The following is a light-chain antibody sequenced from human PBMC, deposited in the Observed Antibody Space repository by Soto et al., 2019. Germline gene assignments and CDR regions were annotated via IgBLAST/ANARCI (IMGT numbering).Light chain of an antibody. CDR1: QNLSSVY. V-gene: IGKV3-15*01. J-gene: IGKJ1*01. CDR3: QQYNIWPGT. Sequence: EVALTQSTGTLSLSPGEGATLSCRSSQNLSSVYLAWYQQKPGQTPRLLIYGASTRATGIPARFSGSGSGTEFTLTISSLQSEDFAVYYCQQYNIWPGTFGQGTKVDI. CDR2: GAS.